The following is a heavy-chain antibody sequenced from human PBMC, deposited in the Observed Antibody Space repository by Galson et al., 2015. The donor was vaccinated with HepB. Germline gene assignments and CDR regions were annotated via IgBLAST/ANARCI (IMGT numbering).Heavy chain of an antibody. V-gene: IGHV1-69*13. J-gene: IGHJ6*02. CDR3: AGGPNPPPCSTSCQYGMDV. Sequence: SVKVSCKASGGTFSSYAISWVRQAPGQGLEWMGGIIPIFGTANYAQKFQGRVTITADESTSTAYMELSSLRSEDTAVYYCAGGPNPPPCSTSCQYGMDVWGQGTTVTVSS. CDR1: GGTFSSYA. CDR2: IIPIFGTA. D-gene: IGHD2-2*01.